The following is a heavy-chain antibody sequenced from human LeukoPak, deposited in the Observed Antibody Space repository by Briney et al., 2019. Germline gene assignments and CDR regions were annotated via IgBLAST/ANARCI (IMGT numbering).Heavy chain of an antibody. CDR1: GYTFTSYG. D-gene: IGHD1-14*01. V-gene: IGHV1-18*01. CDR2: ISAYNGNT. CDR3: ARDRGITEKTEEGWYDS. J-gene: IGHJ5*01. Sequence: ASVKVSCKASGYTFTSYGISWVRQAPGQGLEWMGWISAYNGNTNYAQKLQGRVTMTTDTSTSTAYMELRSLRSDDTAVYYCARDRGITEKTEEGWYDSWGQGALVSVSS.